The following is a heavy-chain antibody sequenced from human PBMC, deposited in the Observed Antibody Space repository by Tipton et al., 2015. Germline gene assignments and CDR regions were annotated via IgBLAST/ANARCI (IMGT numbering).Heavy chain of an antibody. CDR1: GFTFSNYY. CDR3: ARSGGYGWDQ. J-gene: IGHJ4*02. Sequence: SLRLSCAASGFTFSNYYMSWIRQAPGKGLEWLSYIDSSGRTIYYTDSVKGRFTISRDNSKNSLYLQMNGLRADDTAVYYCARSGGYGWDQWGQGTLVTVSS. CDR2: IDSSGRTI. V-gene: IGHV3-11*01. D-gene: IGHD5-12*01.